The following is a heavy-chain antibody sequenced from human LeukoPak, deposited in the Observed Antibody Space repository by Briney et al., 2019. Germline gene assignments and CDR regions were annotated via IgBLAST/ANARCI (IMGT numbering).Heavy chain of an antibody. V-gene: IGHV3-30*03. CDR2: ISYDGSNK. Sequence: PGGSLRLSCAASGFTFSSYGMHWVRRAPGKGLEWVAVISYDGSNKYYADSVKGRFTISRDNAKNSLYLQMNSLRAEDTAVYYCARDYGGSSPFDYWGQGTLVIVSS. D-gene: IGHD4-23*01. CDR1: GFTFSSYG. J-gene: IGHJ4*02. CDR3: ARDYGGSSPFDY.